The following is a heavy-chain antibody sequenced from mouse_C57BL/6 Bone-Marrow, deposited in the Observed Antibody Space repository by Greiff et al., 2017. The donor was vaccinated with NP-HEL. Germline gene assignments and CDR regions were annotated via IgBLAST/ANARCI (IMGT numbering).Heavy chain of an antibody. CDR3: AGYYYGSRGWYFDV. D-gene: IGHD1-1*01. Sequence: QVQLQQPGADLVKPGASVKLSCKASGYTFTSYWMHWVKQRPGRGLEWIGRIDPNSGGTKFHEKFKTKATLTVDKPSSTAYMQLSSLTSEDSAVYDCAGYYYGSRGWYFDVWGTGTTVTVSS. CDR1: GYTFTSYW. CDR2: IDPNSGGT. J-gene: IGHJ1*03. V-gene: IGHV1-72*01.